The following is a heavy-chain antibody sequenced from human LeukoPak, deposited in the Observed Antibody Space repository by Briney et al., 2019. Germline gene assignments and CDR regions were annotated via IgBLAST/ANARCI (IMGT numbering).Heavy chain of an antibody. J-gene: IGHJ4*02. V-gene: IGHV1-69*10. CDR2: IIPILGIA. D-gene: IGHD5-24*01. CDR3: ASAGTNRDGYINFDY. CDR1: GGTFTSYT. Sequence: ASVKVSCKASGGTFTSYTISWGRQAPGQGLEWMGGIIPILGIANYAQKFQGRVTITADKSTSTADMELSSLRAEDTAVYYCASAGTNRDGYINFDYWRQGTLVSVCS.